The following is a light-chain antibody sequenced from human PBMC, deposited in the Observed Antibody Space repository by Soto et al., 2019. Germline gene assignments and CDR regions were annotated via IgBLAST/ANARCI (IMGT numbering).Light chain of an antibody. CDR3: QHSYTKRIT. CDR1: QSISNR. V-gene: IGKV1-39*01. Sequence: DIQMTQSPSSLSAYVGVRVTITCRASQSISNRLNWYQQQPGRAPKLLVYTTSNLQSGVPSRFSGSGSGTDFTLTINSLQPEDFATYFCQHSYTKRITFGPGTKVDIK. CDR2: TTS. J-gene: IGKJ3*01.